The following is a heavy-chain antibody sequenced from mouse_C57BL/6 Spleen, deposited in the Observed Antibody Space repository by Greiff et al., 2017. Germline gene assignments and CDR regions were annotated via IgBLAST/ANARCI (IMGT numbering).Heavy chain of an antibody. V-gene: IGHV5-4*01. Sequence: DVKLVESGGGLVKPGGSLKLSCAASGFTFSSYAMSWVRQTPEKRLEWVATISDGGSYTYYPDNVKGRFTISRDNAKNNLYLQMSHLKSEDTAMYYCARDDPYDYDAGGYAMDYWGQGTSVTVSS. CDR1: GFTFSSYA. D-gene: IGHD2-4*01. J-gene: IGHJ4*01. CDR2: ISDGGSYT. CDR3: ARDDPYDYDAGGYAMDY.